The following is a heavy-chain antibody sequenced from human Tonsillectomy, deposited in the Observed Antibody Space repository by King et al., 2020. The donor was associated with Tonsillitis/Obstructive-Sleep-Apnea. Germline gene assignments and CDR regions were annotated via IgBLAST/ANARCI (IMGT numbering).Heavy chain of an antibody. CDR1: GFTFSSYE. CDR3: ARGGRRREYYFDY. J-gene: IGHJ4*02. D-gene: IGHD3-10*01. V-gene: IGHV3-48*03. CDR2: ISSSGSTI. Sequence: VQLVESGGGLVQPGGSLRLSCAASGFTFSSYEMNWVRQAPGKGLEWVSFISSSGSTIYYADSVKGRFTISRDNAKNSLYLQINSLRAEDTAVYYCARGGRRREYYFDYWGQGTLLTVSS.